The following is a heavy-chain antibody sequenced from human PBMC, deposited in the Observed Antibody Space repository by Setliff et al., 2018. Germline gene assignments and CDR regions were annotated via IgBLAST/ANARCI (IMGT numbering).Heavy chain of an antibody. CDR3: ARGRMRGSCSGPSCTYDPFDI. CDR1: GGSMSSYY. D-gene: IGHD2-2*01. J-gene: IGHJ3*02. V-gene: IGHV4-4*07. Sequence: SETLSLTCTVSGGSMSSYYWSWIRQPAGKGLEWVGRLHTSGSTNYNPSLKSRVTISVDTSKNQFSLILRSVTAADTAVYYCARGRMRGSCSGPSCTYDPFDIWGQGTPVTVSS. CDR2: LHTSGST.